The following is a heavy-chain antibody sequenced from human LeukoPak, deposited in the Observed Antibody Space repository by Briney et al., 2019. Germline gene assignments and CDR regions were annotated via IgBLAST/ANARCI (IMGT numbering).Heavy chain of an antibody. CDR2: INPNSGGT. V-gene: IGHV1-2*06. CDR1: GYTFTGYY. D-gene: IGHD3-16*01. CDR3: ARVLPIESWGDI. J-gene: IGHJ3*02. Sequence: GASVKVSCKASGYTFTGYYMHWVRQAPGQGLEWMGRINPNSGGTNYAQKFQGRVTMTRDTSISTAYMELSRLRSDDTAVYYCARVLPIESWGDIWGQGTMVTVSS.